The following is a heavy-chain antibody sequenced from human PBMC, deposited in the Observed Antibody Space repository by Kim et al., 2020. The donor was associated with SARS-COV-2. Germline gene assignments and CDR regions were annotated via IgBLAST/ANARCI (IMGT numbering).Heavy chain of an antibody. CDR3: ARLNYRDSRGHPLTFDI. V-gene: IGHV4-39*02. D-gene: IGHD3-22*01. CDR1: GGSISGSTFY. CDR2: IFSGGTT. Sequence: SETLSLTCTVSGGSISGSTFYWGWIRQPPGKGLAWIGHIFSGGTTYYKSSLKSRVTISVDTSKNHFSLELTSVTAADTAVYYCARLNYRDSRGHPLTFDIWDQGTMVTVSS. J-gene: IGHJ3*02.